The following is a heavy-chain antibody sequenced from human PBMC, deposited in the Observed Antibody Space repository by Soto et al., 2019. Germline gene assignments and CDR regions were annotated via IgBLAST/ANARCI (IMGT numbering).Heavy chain of an antibody. J-gene: IGHJ4*02. D-gene: IGHD1-20*01. CDR2: ISSSSSHI. V-gene: IGHV3-21*01. CDR3: ARDRDNWNYGDF. CDR1: GFTFSSYN. Sequence: EVQLVESGGGLVKPGGSLRLSCAASGFTFSSYNMKWVRQAPGQGLEWVSSISSSSSHIYYADSVKGRFTISRDNAKNSLYLQMNSLRAEDTAVYYCARDRDNWNYGDFWGQGTLVTVSS.